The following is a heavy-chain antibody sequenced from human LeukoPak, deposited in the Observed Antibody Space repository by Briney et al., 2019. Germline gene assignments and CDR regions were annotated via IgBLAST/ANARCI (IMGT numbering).Heavy chain of an antibody. CDR1: GYTLTSYA. CDR3: AREGVEMATMTPDY. J-gene: IGHJ4*02. D-gene: IGHD5-24*01. Sequence: ASVKVSCKASGYTLTSYAMNWVRQAPGQGLEWMGWINTNTGNPTYAQGFTGRFVFSLDTSVSTAYLLISSLKAEDTAVYYCAREGVEMATMTPDYWGQGTLVTVSS. CDR2: INTNTGNP. V-gene: IGHV7-4-1*02.